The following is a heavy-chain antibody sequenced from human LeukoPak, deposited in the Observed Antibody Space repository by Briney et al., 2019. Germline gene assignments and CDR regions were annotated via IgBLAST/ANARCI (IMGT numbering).Heavy chain of an antibody. V-gene: IGHV3-53*01. Sequence: GGSLRLSCAASGFTVSSNYMSWVRQAPGKGLEWVSVIYSDGTTFYADSVKGRFTISRDNAKNSLYLQMSSLRAEDTAVYYCARQLSGWYDADPYWGQGTLVTVSS. CDR2: IYSDGTT. J-gene: IGHJ4*02. CDR3: ARQLSGWYDADPY. CDR1: GFTVSSNY. D-gene: IGHD6-19*01.